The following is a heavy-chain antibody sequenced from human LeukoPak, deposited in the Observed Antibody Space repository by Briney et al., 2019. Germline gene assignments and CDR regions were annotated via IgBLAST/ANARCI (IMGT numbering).Heavy chain of an antibody. V-gene: IGHV1-8*01. CDR2: MDPNSGNT. Sequence: ASVKVSCKASGYTFTSYDINWVRQATGQGLEWMGWMDPNSGNTGYAQKFQGRVTMTRNTSISTACMELSSLRSEDTAVYYCARAPSLRHSSSSSRLNYFDYWGQGTLVTVSS. J-gene: IGHJ4*02. CDR3: ARAPSLRHSSSSSRLNYFDY. D-gene: IGHD6-6*01. CDR1: GYTFTSYD.